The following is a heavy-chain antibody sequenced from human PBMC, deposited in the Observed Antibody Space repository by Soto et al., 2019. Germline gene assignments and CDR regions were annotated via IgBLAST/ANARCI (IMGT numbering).Heavy chain of an antibody. Sequence: ASVKVSCKASGYTFTSYDLNWVRQATGQGLEWMGWMNPNSGNTGYAQKFQGRVTMTRNTPISTAYMELSSLRSEDTAVYYCARDISRHYDSSGDYFPHAFDICGQGTMVTVSS. J-gene: IGHJ3*02. CDR1: GYTFTSYD. V-gene: IGHV1-8*01. CDR2: MNPNSGNT. CDR3: ARDISRHYDSSGDYFPHAFDI. D-gene: IGHD3-22*01.